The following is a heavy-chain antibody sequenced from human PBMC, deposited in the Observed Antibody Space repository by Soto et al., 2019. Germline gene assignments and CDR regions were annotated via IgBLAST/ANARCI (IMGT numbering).Heavy chain of an antibody. Sequence: GGSLRLSCAASGFTFSTYGMHWVRQAPGKGLEWVAVISYDGSNEYYADSVKGRFTISRGNSKNTLYLQVNSLRAEDAAVYYCAKVAHSTGTFDYWGQGTLVTVSS. CDR2: ISYDGSNE. D-gene: IGHD3-3*02. CDR3: AKVAHSTGTFDY. J-gene: IGHJ4*02. V-gene: IGHV3-30*18. CDR1: GFTFSTYG.